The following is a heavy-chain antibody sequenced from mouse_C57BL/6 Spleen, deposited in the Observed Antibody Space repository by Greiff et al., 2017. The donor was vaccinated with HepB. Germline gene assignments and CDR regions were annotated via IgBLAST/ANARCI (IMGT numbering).Heavy chain of an antibody. Sequence: LKQSGAELVKPGASVKLSCKAFGYTFTSYWMHWVKQRPGRGFEWIGRIDPNSGGTKYNEKFKSKATLTEDKPSSTAYMQLSSLTSEESAVYYCASLPLYWGQGTLVTVSA. CDR1: GYTFTSYW. J-gene: IGHJ3*01. CDR3: ASLPLY. CDR2: IDPNSGGT. D-gene: IGHD2-1*01. V-gene: IGHV1-72*01.